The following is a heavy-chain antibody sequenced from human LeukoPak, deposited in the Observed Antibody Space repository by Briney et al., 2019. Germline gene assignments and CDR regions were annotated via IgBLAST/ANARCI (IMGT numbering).Heavy chain of an antibody. CDR1: GDSISSDTYY. CDR2: IYISGNT. J-gene: IGHJ5*02. CDR3: AGTRRYCSGGSCYNWFDP. D-gene: IGHD2-15*01. V-gene: IGHV4-61*02. Sequence: PSQTLSLTYTLSGDSISSDTYYCTWIRQPAGKGLEWIGRIYISGNTNYNPSLKSRVTISVDTSKNQFSLNLNSVTAADTAVYYCAGTRRYCSGGSCYNWFDPWGQGTLVTVSS.